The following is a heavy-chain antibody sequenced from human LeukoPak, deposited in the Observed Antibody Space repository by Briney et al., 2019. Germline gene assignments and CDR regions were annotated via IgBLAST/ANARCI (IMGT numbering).Heavy chain of an antibody. D-gene: IGHD3-10*01. CDR2: ISAYNGNT. CDR3: ARMNRGRSGYYGSGSYYKWEDY. Sequence: LGASVKVSCKASGYTFTSYGISWVRQAPGQGLEWMGWISAYNGNTNYAQKLQGRVTMTTDTSTSTAYMELRSLRSDDTAVYYCARMNRGRSGYYGSGSYYKWEDYWGQGTLVTVSS. V-gene: IGHV1-18*01. CDR1: GYTFTSYG. J-gene: IGHJ4*02.